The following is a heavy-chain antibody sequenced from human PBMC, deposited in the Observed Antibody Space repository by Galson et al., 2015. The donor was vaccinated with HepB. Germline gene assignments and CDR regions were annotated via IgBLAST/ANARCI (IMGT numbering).Heavy chain of an antibody. J-gene: IGHJ4*02. CDR3: ARSFIVVVPAAITVGYFDY. CDR2: ISSSSSYT. D-gene: IGHD2-2*02. CDR1: GFTFSDYY. Sequence: SLRLSCAASGFTFSDYYMSWIRQAPGKGLEWVSYISSSSSYTNYADSVKGRFTISRDNAKNSLYLQMNSLRAEDTAVYYCARSFIVVVPAAITVGYFDYWGQGTLVTVSS. V-gene: IGHV3-11*06.